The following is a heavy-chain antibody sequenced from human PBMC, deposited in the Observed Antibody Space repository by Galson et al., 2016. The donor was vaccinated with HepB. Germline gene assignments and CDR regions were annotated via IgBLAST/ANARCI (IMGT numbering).Heavy chain of an antibody. Sequence: SVKVSCKGPGYTFPGYSMHWVRQAPGQGLEWLGSIDPNSGDTKYAQKFQARVTLTSDTSISTAYMDLDRLESDDTAMYYCARRYCRGRSCYGFDWGLGTLVTVSS. CDR2: IDPNSGDT. V-gene: IGHV1-2*02. D-gene: IGHD2-15*01. CDR1: GYTFPGYS. J-gene: IGHJ1*01. CDR3: ARRYCRGRSCYGFD.